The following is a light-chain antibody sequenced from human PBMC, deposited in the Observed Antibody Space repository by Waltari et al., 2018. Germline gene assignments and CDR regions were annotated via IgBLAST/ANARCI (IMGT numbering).Light chain of an antibody. CDR1: QGISNY. CDR3: QKYNSAPRT. Sequence: DIQMTQSPSSLSASVGDRVTITCRASQGISNYLAWYQQKAGTVPKLLIYAASTLRSGVPSRFSGSGSGTDFTLTISTLQPEDVATYYCQKYNSAPRTFGQGTKVEIE. CDR2: AAS. V-gene: IGKV1-27*01. J-gene: IGKJ1*01.